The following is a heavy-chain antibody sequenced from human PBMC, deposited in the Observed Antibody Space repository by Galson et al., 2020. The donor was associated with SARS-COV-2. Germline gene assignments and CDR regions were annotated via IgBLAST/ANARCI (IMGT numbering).Heavy chain of an antibody. CDR1: GYTFTSYG. J-gene: IGHJ4*02. D-gene: IGHD3-22*01. Sequence: ASVKVSCKASGYTFTSYGISWVRQAPGQGLEWMGWISAYNGNTNYAQKLQGRVTMTTDTSTSTAYMELRSLRSDDTAVYYWAREDYYDSSGYYSGYFDYWGQGTLVTVSS. CDR3: AREDYYDSSGYYSGYFDY. V-gene: IGHV1-18*01. CDR2: ISAYNGNT.